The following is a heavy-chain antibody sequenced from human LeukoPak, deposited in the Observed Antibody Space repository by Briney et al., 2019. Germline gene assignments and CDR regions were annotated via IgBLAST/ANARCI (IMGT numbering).Heavy chain of an antibody. J-gene: IGHJ4*02. CDR1: GFTFDDYA. CDR2: ISWNSGSI. V-gene: IGHV3-9*01. D-gene: IGHD3-9*01. Sequence: PGRSLRLSCAASGFTFDDYAMHWVRQAPGKGLEWVSGISWNSGSIGYADSVKGRFIISRDNAKNSLYLQMNSLRAEDTALYYCAKDGDDILTGLADYWGQGTLVTVSS. CDR3: AKDGDDILTGLADY.